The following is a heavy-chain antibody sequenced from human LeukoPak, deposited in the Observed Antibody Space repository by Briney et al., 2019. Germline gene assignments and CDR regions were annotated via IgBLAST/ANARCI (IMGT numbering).Heavy chain of an antibody. J-gene: IGHJ2*01. Sequence: GGSLRLSCAASGFTFSSYSMSWVRQAPGKGLEWVSGISWNSGSIGYADSVKGRFTVSRDNAKNSLYLQMNSLRTEDTALYYCAKGGGTYLDWYFDLWGRGTLVTVSS. CDR2: ISWNSGSI. CDR1: GFTFSSYS. CDR3: AKGGGTYLDWYFDL. V-gene: IGHV3-9*01. D-gene: IGHD1-26*01.